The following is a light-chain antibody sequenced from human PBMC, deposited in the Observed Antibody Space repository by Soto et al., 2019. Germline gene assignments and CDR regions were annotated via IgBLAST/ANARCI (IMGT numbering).Light chain of an antibody. V-gene: IGLV2-8*01. CDR2: EVS. J-gene: IGLJ1*01. Sequence: QLVLTQPPSASGSPGQSVTISCTGTSSDVGGYNSVSWYQHHPGKAPKLMIYEVSKRPSGVPDRFSGSKSANTASLTVSGLLAEDEADYYCSSYAGSNNYVFGTGTKVTVL. CDR1: SSDVGGYNS. CDR3: SSYAGSNNYV.